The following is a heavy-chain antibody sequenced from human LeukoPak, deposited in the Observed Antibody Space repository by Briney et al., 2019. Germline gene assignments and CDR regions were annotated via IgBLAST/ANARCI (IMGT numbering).Heavy chain of an antibody. V-gene: IGHV3-48*01. Sequence: PGGSLRLSCAASGFTFSSYTMNWVRQAPGKGLEWIAYIRTSSRTIYYADSVKGRFTIPRDNAKNSLYLQMNSLRAEDTAVYYCARDSWGTGWYYFDYWGQGTVVSVSS. D-gene: IGHD6-19*01. CDR2: IRTSSRTI. J-gene: IGHJ4*02. CDR1: GFTFSSYT. CDR3: ARDSWGTGWYYFDY.